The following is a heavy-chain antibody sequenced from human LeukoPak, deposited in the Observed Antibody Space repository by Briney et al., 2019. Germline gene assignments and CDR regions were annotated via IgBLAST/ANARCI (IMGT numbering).Heavy chain of an antibody. V-gene: IGHV4-31*03. Sequence: PSQTLSLTCTVSGGSINTGDYYSSWIRQHPGKGLEWIGYIHYSGSTYYNPSLRSRVTISGDTSKNQFSLKLISVTAADTAVYYRARGSRAEYTYGLYHYWGQGTLVTVSS. CDR3: ARGSRAEYTYGLYHY. J-gene: IGHJ4*02. D-gene: IGHD5-18*01. CDR2: IHYSGST. CDR1: GGSINTGDYY.